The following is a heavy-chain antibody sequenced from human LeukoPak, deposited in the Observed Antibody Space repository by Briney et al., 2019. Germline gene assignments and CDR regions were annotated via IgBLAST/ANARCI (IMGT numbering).Heavy chain of an antibody. CDR2: ISTSGST. Sequence: SETLSLTCTVSGGSISSYYWSWIRQPAGKGLESIGHISTSGSTNYNPSLKSRVTMSVDTSRNHFSLKLTSVTAADSAVYYCARRSPYSTGWSSYFDYWGQGALVTVSS. J-gene: IGHJ4*02. V-gene: IGHV4-4*07. CDR1: GGSISSYY. D-gene: IGHD6-19*01. CDR3: ARRSPYSTGWSSYFDY.